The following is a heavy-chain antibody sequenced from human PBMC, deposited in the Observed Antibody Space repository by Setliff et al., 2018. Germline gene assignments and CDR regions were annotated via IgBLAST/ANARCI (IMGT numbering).Heavy chain of an antibody. CDR1: GFTFNTYW. CDR2: ITHDGSKT. V-gene: IGHV3-7*01. Sequence: SLRLSCAASGFTFNTYWMTWVRQAPGKGLEWVASITHDGSKTYILDSVKGRFTISRDNTKNSLYLPMNSLRGEDTAVYHCTRDQDYYGMDVWGQGTTVTVSS. CDR3: TRDQDYYGMDV. J-gene: IGHJ6*02.